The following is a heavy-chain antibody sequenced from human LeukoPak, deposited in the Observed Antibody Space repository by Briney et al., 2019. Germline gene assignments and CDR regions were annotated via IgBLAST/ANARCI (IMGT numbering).Heavy chain of an antibody. Sequence: SETLSLTCTVSGGSISSYYWSWIRQPAGKGLEWIGRIYTSGSTNYNPSLKSRVTMSVDTSKNQFSLKLSSVTAADTAVYYCARHPAKYSSGWYVYWFDPWGQGTLVTASS. CDR1: GGSISSYY. J-gene: IGHJ5*02. D-gene: IGHD6-19*01. CDR2: IYTSGST. CDR3: ARHPAKYSSGWYVYWFDP. V-gene: IGHV4-4*07.